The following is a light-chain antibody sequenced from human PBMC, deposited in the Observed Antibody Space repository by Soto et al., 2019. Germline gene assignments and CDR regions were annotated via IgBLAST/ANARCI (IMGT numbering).Light chain of an antibody. CDR1: QSISNW. CDR2: KAS. Sequence: DIQMTQSPSTLSASVGDRVTITCRASQSISNWLAWYQQRPGKAPKLLIYKASSLASGVPSRFSGSGSGTEFTLTISSLQPDDFATYYCQQYKSYWYTFGQGTRLEIK. J-gene: IGKJ2*01. V-gene: IGKV1-5*03. CDR3: QQYKSYWYT.